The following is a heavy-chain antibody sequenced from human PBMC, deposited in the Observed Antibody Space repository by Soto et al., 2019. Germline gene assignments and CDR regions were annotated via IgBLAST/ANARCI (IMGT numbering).Heavy chain of an antibody. D-gene: IGHD1-7*01. CDR2: IIPIFGTA. V-gene: IGHV1-69*12. CDR1: GGTFSSYA. CDR3: ASVLELHYYYGMDV. Sequence: QVQLVQSGAEVKKPGSSVKVSCKASGGTFSSYAISWVRQAPGQGLEWMGGIIPIFGTANYAQKFQGRVTITADESTSTGYMELSSVRSEDTAVYYCASVLELHYYYGMDVWGQGTTVTVSS. J-gene: IGHJ6*02.